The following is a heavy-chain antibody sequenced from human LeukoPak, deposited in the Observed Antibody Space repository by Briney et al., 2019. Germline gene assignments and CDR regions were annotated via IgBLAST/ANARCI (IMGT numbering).Heavy chain of an antibody. V-gene: IGHV4-39*01. CDR2: IYYSGST. J-gene: IGHJ5*02. Sequence: PSETLSLTCTVSGGSISSSSYYWGWIRQPPGKGLEWIGSIYYSGSTYYNPSLKSRVTISVDTSKNQFSLKLSYVTAADTAVYYRARALYSSGWSSWFDPWGQGTLVTVSS. D-gene: IGHD6-19*01. CDR1: GGSISSSSYY. CDR3: ARALYSSGWSSWFDP.